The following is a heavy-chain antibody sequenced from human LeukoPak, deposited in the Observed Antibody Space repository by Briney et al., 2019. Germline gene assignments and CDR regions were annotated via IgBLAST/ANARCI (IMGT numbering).Heavy chain of an antibody. CDR2: ISGSGGST. V-gene: IGHV3-23*01. CDR1: GFTFSSYA. CDR3: ARDVSQLVATFDY. Sequence: GGSLRLSCAASGFTFSSYAMSWVRQAPGKGLEWVSAISGSGGSTYYADSVKGRFTISRDNAKNSLYLQMNSLRAEDTAVYYCARDVSQLVATFDYWGQGTLVTVSS. J-gene: IGHJ4*02. D-gene: IGHD6-6*01.